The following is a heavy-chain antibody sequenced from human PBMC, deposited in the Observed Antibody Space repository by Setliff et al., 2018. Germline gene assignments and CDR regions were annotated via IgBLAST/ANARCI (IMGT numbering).Heavy chain of an antibody. Sequence: SETLSLTCAVYGDSFSGYFWTWIRQPPGKGLEWIGDIDQSGSTNYNPSLKRRLTISVDTSNNQFSLKVTSVTAADTAVYFCARSLSSGSYWNPRPFYSDTWGQGTLVTVSS. J-gene: IGHJ4*02. CDR3: ARSLSSGSYWNPRPFYSDT. CDR1: GDSFSGYF. CDR2: IDQSGST. D-gene: IGHD3-10*01. V-gene: IGHV4-34*01.